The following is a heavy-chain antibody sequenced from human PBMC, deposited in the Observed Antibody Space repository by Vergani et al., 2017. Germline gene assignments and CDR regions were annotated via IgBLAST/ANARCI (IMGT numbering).Heavy chain of an antibody. CDR1: GGTFSSYA. CDR2: IIPIFGTA. J-gene: IGHJ3*02. D-gene: IGHD2-2*01. CDR3: ARVGYCSSTSCTDSFYI. V-gene: IGHV1-69*13. Sequence: QVQLVQSGAEVKKPGSSVKVSCKASGGTFSSYAISWVRQAPGQGLEWMGRIIPIFGTANYAQKFQGRVTITADESTSTAYMELSSLRSEDTAVYYCARVGYCSSTSCTDSFYIWGQGTMVTVSS.